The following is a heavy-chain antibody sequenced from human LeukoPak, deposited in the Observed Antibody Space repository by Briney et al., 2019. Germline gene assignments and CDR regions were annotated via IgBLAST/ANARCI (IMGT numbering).Heavy chain of an antibody. V-gene: IGHV4-59*01. Sequence: PSETLSLTCTVSGGSISSYYWSWIRQPPGKGLEWIGYIYYSGSTNYNPSLKSRVTISVDTSKNQFSLKLSSVTAADTAVYYCTRGWRDDYIGFDYWGQGTLVTVSS. CDR1: GGSISSYY. CDR3: TRGWRDDYIGFDY. J-gene: IGHJ4*02. CDR2: IYYSGST. D-gene: IGHD5-24*01.